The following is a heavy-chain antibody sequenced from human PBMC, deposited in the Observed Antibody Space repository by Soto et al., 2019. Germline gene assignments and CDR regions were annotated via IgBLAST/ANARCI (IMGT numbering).Heavy chain of an antibody. CDR2: ISGSGGST. CDR3: AKDSYGSGSYWYYYYMDF. Sequence: GGSLRLSCAASGFTFSSDAMSWVRQAPGKGLEWVSAISGSGGSTYYADSVKGRFTISRDNSKNTLYLQMNSLRAEDTAVYYCAKDSYGSGSYWYYYYMDFWGKGTTVTVSS. V-gene: IGHV3-23*01. CDR1: GFTFSSDA. D-gene: IGHD3-10*01. J-gene: IGHJ6*03.